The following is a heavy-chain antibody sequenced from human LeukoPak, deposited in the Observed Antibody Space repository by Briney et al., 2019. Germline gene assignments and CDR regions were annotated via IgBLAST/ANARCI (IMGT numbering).Heavy chain of an antibody. J-gene: IGHJ4*02. V-gene: IGHV4-34*01. D-gene: IGHD6-19*01. CDR1: GGSFSGYY. CDR2: INHSGST. Sequence: SETLSLTCAVYGGSFSGYYWSWIRQPPGKGLEWIGEINHSGSTNYNPSLKSRVTILVDTSKNQFSLKLSSVTAADTAVYYCARGGSGIAVAGYFDYWGQGTLVTVSS. CDR3: ARGGSGIAVAGYFDY.